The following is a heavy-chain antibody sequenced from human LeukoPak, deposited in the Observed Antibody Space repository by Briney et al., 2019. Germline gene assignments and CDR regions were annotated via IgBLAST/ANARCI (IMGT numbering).Heavy chain of an antibody. CDR1: GGSISSYY. J-gene: IGHJ5*02. CDR3: ARERGITFFGNWSDP. Sequence: TSETLSLTCTVSGGSISSYYWSWIRQPPGKGLEWIGEINHSGSTNYNPSLKSRVTISVDTSKNQFSLKLSSVTAADTAVYYCARERGITFFGNWSDPGGREPLATVPS. D-gene: IGHD3-3*01. CDR2: INHSGST. V-gene: IGHV4-34*01.